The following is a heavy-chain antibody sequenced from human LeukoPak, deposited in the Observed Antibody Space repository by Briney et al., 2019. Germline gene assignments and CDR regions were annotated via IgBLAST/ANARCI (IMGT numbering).Heavy chain of an antibody. D-gene: IGHD2-15*01. Sequence: GGSLRLSCAASGFTFSSYAMSWVRQAPGKGLEWVSAISGSGGSTYYADSVKGRFTISRDNSKNTLYLQMNSLRAEDTAVYYCAKSPYCSGGSCYRGGYAFDIWGQGTMVIVSS. CDR3: AKSPYCSGGSCYRGGYAFDI. V-gene: IGHV3-23*01. J-gene: IGHJ3*02. CDR1: GFTFSSYA. CDR2: ISGSGGST.